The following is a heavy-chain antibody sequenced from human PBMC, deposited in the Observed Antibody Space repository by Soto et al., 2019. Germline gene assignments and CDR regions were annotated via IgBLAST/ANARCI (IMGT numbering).Heavy chain of an antibody. CDR2: TYYRSKWYN. CDR1: GDSVSSNSAA. D-gene: IGHD6-19*01. V-gene: IGHV6-1*01. CDR3: ARDSSGWYRINYYYYGMDV. J-gene: IGHJ6*02. Sequence: PSQTLSLTCAISGDSVSSNSAAWNWIRQSPSRGLEWLGRTYYRSKWYNDYAVSVKSRITINPDTSKNQFSLQLNSVTPEDTAVYYCARDSSGWYRINYYYYGMDVWGQGTTVTVS.